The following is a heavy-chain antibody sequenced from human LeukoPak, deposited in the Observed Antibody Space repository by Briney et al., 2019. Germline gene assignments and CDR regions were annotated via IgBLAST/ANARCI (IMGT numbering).Heavy chain of an antibody. Sequence: SETLSLTCTVSGGSISSYYWGWIRQPPGKGLEWIGSIYHSGSTYYNPSLKSRVTISVDTSKNQFSLKLSSVTAADTAVYYCARSSRGWSTFDYWGQGTLVTVSA. J-gene: IGHJ4*02. V-gene: IGHV4-59*08. CDR1: GGSISSYY. D-gene: IGHD6-19*01. CDR3: ARSSRGWSTFDY. CDR2: IYHSGST.